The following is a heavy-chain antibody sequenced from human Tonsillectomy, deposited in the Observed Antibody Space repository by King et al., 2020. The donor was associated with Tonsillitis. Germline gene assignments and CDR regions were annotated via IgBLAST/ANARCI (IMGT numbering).Heavy chain of an antibody. D-gene: IGHD2-15*01. Sequence: VQLVESGAEVKKPGESLKISCEASGYSFTTYWIGWVRQMPGKGLEWMGVIYAGGSDTIYSPSFQGQVTISADRSSSTAYLQWSSLKASDSGMYYCARRSAGLYYMDVWGKGTTVTVSS. CDR3: ARRSAGLYYMDV. V-gene: IGHV5-51*01. CDR1: GYSFTTYW. J-gene: IGHJ6*03. CDR2: IYAGGSDT.